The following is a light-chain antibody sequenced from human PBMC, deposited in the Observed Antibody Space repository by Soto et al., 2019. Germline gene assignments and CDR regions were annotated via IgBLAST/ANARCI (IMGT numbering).Light chain of an antibody. V-gene: IGKV3-20*01. J-gene: IGKJ4*01. CDR3: QQYGSSPLT. CDR1: QRVSSSF. CDR2: CAS. Sequence: EIVLTQSPGTLSLSPGERATLSCRASQRVSSSFLAWYQQKPGQAPRLLIYCASSRATGIPDRFSGSGSGTDFALTISRLEPEDVAVYYCQQYGSSPLTFGGGTKVEIK.